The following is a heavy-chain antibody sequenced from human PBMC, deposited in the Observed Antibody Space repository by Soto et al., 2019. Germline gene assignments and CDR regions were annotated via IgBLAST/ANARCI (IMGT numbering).Heavy chain of an antibody. CDR2: IYYSGST. CDR1: GGSISSYY. V-gene: IGHV4-59*01. D-gene: IGHD4-4*01. Sequence: SATLSLTCTVSGGSISSYYWSWIRQPPGKGLEWIGYIYYSGSTNYNPSLKSRVTISVDTSKNQFSLKLSSVTAADTAVYYCARDFNYLGSYYYGMDVWGQGTTVT. CDR3: ARDFNYLGSYYYGMDV. J-gene: IGHJ6*02.